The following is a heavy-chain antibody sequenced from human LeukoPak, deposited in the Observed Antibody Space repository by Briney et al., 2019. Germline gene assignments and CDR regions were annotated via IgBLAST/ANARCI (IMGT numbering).Heavy chain of an antibody. CDR3: ARSLPGLDV. Sequence: GGSLRLSCEISGFIFIDYWMHWVRQVPGKGPVWVSRINPDGTATNYADSVKGRFIISRDNAKNTLYSQMNSLRVEDTAMYYCARSLPGLDVWGQGTTVTVSS. CDR2: INPDGTAT. J-gene: IGHJ6*02. CDR1: GFIFIDYW. V-gene: IGHV3-74*01.